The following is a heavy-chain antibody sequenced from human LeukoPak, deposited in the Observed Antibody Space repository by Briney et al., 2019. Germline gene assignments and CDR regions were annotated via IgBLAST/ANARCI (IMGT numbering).Heavy chain of an antibody. CDR3: AGGNIATAAGSFDY. CDR2: IQYDGINK. CDR1: RFTFSSYG. D-gene: IGHD6-13*01. J-gene: IGHJ4*02. Sequence: GGSLRLSCAASRFTFSSYGMHWVRQAPGKGLEWVSFIQYDGINKYYADSVKGRFTISRDNSKNTLYLQMNSLRAEDTAVYYCAGGNIATAAGSFDYWGQGTLVTVSS. V-gene: IGHV3-30*19.